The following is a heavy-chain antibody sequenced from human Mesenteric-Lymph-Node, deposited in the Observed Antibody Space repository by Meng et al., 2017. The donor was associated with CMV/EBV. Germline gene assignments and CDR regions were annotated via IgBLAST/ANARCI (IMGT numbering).Heavy chain of an antibody. CDR1: GFTFSNYG. Sequence: GESLKISCAASGFTFSNYGMHWVRQAPGKGLEWVAVISYDGSNKYYADSVKGRFTISRDNSKNTLYLQMNSLRAEDTAVYYCARDSWSLWFGELLPPYYGMDVWGQGTTVTVSS. D-gene: IGHD3-10*01. V-gene: IGHV3-30*19. CDR2: ISYDGSNK. J-gene: IGHJ6*02. CDR3: ARDSWSLWFGELLPPYYGMDV.